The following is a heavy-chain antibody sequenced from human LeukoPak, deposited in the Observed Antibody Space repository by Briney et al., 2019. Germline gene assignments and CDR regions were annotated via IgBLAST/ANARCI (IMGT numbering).Heavy chain of an antibody. CDR1: GYTFTGYY. CDR2: INPNSGGP. Sequence: ASLKVSCKASGYTFTGYYMHWVRQAPGQGLEWLGRINPNSGGPNYAQNFQGRVTMTRDTSISTAYMELSSLRSDDTAVYYCAIGMVRGIIITSSHGMDVWGQGTTVTVSS. D-gene: IGHD3-10*01. V-gene: IGHV1-2*02. CDR3: AIGMVRGIIITSSHGMDV. J-gene: IGHJ6*02.